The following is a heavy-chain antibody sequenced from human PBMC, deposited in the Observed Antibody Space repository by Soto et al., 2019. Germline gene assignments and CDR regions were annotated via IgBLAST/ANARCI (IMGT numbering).Heavy chain of an antibody. CDR2: IIPILGIA. CDR3: ARDCSSTSCYTGDAFDI. CDR1: GGTYRIST. Sequence: ASAQVFCKASGGTYRISTVSWVRQAHGQGLEWTGRIIPILGIANYAQKFQGRVTITADKSTSTAYMELSSLRSEDTAVYYCARDCSSTSCYTGDAFDIWGQGTMVTFSS. V-gene: IGHV1-69*04. D-gene: IGHD2-2*02. J-gene: IGHJ3*02.